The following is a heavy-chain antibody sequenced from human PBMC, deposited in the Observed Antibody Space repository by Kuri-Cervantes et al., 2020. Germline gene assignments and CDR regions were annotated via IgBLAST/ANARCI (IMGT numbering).Heavy chain of an antibody. CDR2: IWYDGSNK. CDR3: ARAHIAARRHQGRYYYYYMDV. J-gene: IGHJ6*03. CDR1: GFTFSSYG. D-gene: IGHD6-6*01. V-gene: IGHV3-33*01. Sequence: GGSLRLSCAASGFTFSSYGMHWVRQAPGKGLEWVAVIWYDGSNKYYADSVKGRFTISRDNSKNTLYLQMNSLRAEDTAVYYCARAHIAARRHQGRYYYYYMDVWGKGTTVTVSS.